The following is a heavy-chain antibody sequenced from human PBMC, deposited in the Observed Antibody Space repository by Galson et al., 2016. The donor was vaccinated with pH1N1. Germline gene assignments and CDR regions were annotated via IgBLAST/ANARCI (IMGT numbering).Heavy chain of an antibody. J-gene: IGHJ4*02. CDR1: GYTFTREY. CDR2: IDPSNGGT. CDR3: IRDLERLRDY. V-gene: IGHV1-46*01. D-gene: IGHD1-1*01. Sequence: SVKVSCKASGYTFTREYIHWVRQAPGQGLEWMGVIDPSNGGTTYSQNFQGLVTMTRDTSTNTVYMELSGLKSEDTAVYFCIRDLERLRDYWGQGTLVTVSS.